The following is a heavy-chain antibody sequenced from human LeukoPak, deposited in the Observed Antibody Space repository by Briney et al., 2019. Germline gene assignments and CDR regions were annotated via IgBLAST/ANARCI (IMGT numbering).Heavy chain of an antibody. CDR3: AKDRKSSGWFFDY. Sequence: GGSLRLSCAASGFTFSSYGMHWVRQAPGKGLEWVAVISYDGSNKYYADSVKGRFTISRDNSKNTLYLQMNSLRAEDTAVYYCAKDRKSSGWFFDYWGQGTLATVSS. CDR1: GFTFSSYG. J-gene: IGHJ4*02. CDR2: ISYDGSNK. D-gene: IGHD6-19*01. V-gene: IGHV3-30*18.